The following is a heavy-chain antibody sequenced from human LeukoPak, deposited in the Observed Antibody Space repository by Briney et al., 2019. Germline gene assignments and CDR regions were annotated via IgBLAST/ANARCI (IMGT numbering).Heavy chain of an antibody. Sequence: PSETLSLTCTVSGGSISSYYWSWIRQPPGKGLEWIGYIYYSGSTNYNPSLKSRVTISVDRSKNQFSLKLSSVTAADTAVYYCAREIYYGSGSYRWFDPWGQGTLVTVSS. CDR1: GGSISSYY. CDR2: IYYSGST. V-gene: IGHV4-59*12. CDR3: AREIYYGSGSYRWFDP. J-gene: IGHJ5*02. D-gene: IGHD3-10*01.